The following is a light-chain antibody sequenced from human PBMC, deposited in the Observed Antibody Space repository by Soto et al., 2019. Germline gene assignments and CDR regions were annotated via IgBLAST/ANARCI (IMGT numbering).Light chain of an antibody. Sequence: EIVLTQSPGTLSLSPGVRATLSCRASQSVSSSYLAWYQQKPGQAPRLLIYGASSRATGIPDRFSGSGYGTDFTLTISRLEPEDFAVYYCQQYGSSPLTFGGGTKVESK. CDR3: QQYGSSPLT. V-gene: IGKV3-20*01. CDR1: QSVSSSY. CDR2: GAS. J-gene: IGKJ4*01.